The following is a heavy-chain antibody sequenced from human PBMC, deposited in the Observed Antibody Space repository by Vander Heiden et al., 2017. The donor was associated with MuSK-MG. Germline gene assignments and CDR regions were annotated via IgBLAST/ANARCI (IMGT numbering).Heavy chain of an antibody. D-gene: IGHD2-2*01. J-gene: IGHJ4*02. CDR2: IYYSGST. CDR3: AREEPASYFDY. Sequence: QVQLQESGPGLVKPSETLSLTCTVSGGSISSYYWSWIRQPPGKGLEWIGYIYYSGSTNYNPSLKSRVTISVDTSKNQFSLKLSSVTAADTAVYYYAREEPASYFDYWGQGTLVTVSS. V-gene: IGHV4-59*01. CDR1: GGSISSYY.